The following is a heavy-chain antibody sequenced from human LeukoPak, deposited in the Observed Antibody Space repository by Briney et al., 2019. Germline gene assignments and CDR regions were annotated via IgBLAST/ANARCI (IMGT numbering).Heavy chain of an antibody. Sequence: SEALSLTCAVYGGSFSGYYWSWIRQPPGKGLEWIGEINHSGSTNYNPSPKSRVTISVDTSKNQFSLKLSSVTAADTAVYYCARDYSSGWYSVYGYFDLWGRGTLVTVSS. D-gene: IGHD6-19*01. V-gene: IGHV4-34*01. CDR3: ARDYSSGWYSVYGYFDL. J-gene: IGHJ2*01. CDR2: INHSGST. CDR1: GGSFSGYY.